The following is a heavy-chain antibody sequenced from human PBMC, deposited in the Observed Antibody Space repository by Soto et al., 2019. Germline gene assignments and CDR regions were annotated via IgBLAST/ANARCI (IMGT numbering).Heavy chain of an antibody. V-gene: IGHV4-59*08. J-gene: IGHJ6*02. Sequence: SETLSLTCTVSGDSISAYSWSWVRQPPGKGLEWIGNIHYNGNTKYNPSLKSRVTMSVDTSKNQFSLKLSSVTAADTAVYYCAKLAGYCSGNSCHGDYAMDVWGQGTTVTVSS. CDR1: GDSISAYS. CDR2: IHYNGNT. CDR3: AKLAGYCSGNSCHGDYAMDV. D-gene: IGHD2-2*01.